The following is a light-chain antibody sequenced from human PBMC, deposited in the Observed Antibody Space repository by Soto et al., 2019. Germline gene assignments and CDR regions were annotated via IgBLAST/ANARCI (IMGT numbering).Light chain of an antibody. Sequence: IVMTQSPATLSVSPVERATLSLLSSQIIRDYLAWYQQKPGQAPRLLIYGASTRATGIPARFSGSGSGTEFTLTISSLQSEDFAVYYCQQYSNWPPITFGQGTRLEI. CDR3: QQYSNWPPIT. V-gene: IGKV3-15*01. CDR1: QIIRDY. CDR2: GAS. J-gene: IGKJ5*01.